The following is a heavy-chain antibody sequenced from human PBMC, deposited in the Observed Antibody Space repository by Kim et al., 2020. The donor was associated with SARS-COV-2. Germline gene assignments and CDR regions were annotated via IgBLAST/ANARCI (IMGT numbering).Heavy chain of an antibody. J-gene: IGHJ6*02. D-gene: IGHD1-26*01. CDR2: ISSSSSYI. CDR1: GFTFSSNS. V-gene: IGHV3-21*01. Sequence: GGSLRLSCAASGFTFSSNSMNWVRQAPGKGLEWVSSISSSSSYIYYADSVKGRFTISRDNAKNSLYLQMNSLRAEDTAVYYCARDEPPDAIVVATGRDYYGMDVWGQGTTLTVSS. CDR3: ARDEPPDAIVVATGRDYYGMDV.